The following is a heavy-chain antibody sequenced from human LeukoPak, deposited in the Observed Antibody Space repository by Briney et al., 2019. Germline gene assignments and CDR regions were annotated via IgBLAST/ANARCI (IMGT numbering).Heavy chain of an antibody. CDR1: GFTFDNCA. D-gene: IGHD2-8*01. CDR3: AREGSVCFNGICRYFDF. V-gene: IGHV3-9*01. J-gene: IGHJ4*02. Sequence: GGSLRLSCAASGFTFDNCAMPWVRPAPGKRLDWVSSISWTSEFSVYADSVKGRFTISRDNAKNSLYLQMNSLSAEHTAFYFCAREGSVCFNGICRYFDFWGRGTLVSVSS. CDR2: ISWTSEFS.